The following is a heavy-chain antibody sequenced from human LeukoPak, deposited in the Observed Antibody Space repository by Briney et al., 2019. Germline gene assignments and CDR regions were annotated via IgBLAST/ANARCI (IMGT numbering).Heavy chain of an antibody. CDR2: IIPIFGTA. Sequence: WASVKVSCKASGGTFSSYAISWVRQAPGQGLEWMGGIIPIFGTANYAQKFQGRVTITADKSTSTAYMELSSLRSEDTAVYYCARGWTSDSSGYYNWFDPWGQGTLVTVSS. J-gene: IGHJ5*02. CDR3: ARGWTSDSSGYYNWFDP. CDR1: GGTFSSYA. D-gene: IGHD3-22*01. V-gene: IGHV1-69*06.